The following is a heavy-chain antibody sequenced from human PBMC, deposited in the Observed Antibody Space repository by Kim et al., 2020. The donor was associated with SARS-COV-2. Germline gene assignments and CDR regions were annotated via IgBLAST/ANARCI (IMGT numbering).Heavy chain of an antibody. J-gene: IGHJ6*02. CDR1: DLTYTNAW. CDR2: IKGKDVGETR. D-gene: IGHD1-7*01. Sequence: GGSLRLSCVVSDLTYTNAWMNWVRQAPGKGLEWVGRIKGKDVGETRDYAAPVKGRFTMSRDDSKNMVYLQMNSLKTEDTAVYYCTIGLGLTDMDVWGQGTRVTVS. V-gene: IGHV3-15*01. CDR3: TIGLGLTDMDV.